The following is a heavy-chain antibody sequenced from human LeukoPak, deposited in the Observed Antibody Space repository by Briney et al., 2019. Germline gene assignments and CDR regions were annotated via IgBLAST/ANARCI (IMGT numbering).Heavy chain of an antibody. V-gene: IGHV4-38-2*02. CDR1: GYSIASGHF. CDR2: IYHSGST. D-gene: IGHD3-10*01. CDR3: ARSIQAGLLSGSEY. Sequence: SETLSLTCTVSGYSIASGHFWAWIRQPPGKGLEWIGSIYHSGSTDYNPALKRRVTVSVGKSKNQFSLKVRSVTAADTAVYFCARSIQAGLLSGSEYWGQGTLVAVSS. J-gene: IGHJ4*02.